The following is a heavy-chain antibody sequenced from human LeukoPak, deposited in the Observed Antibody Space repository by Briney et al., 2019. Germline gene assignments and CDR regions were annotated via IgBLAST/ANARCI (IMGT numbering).Heavy chain of an antibody. V-gene: IGHV3-21*01. J-gene: IGHJ4*02. Sequence: GGSLRLSCAASGFTFDDYGMSWIRQAPGKGLEWVSSISSGSSYIYYADSVKGRFTISRDNAKNSPYLQINSLRAEDTAVYYCAREYDFLSGAPTYWGQGTLVTVSS. D-gene: IGHD3-3*01. CDR3: AREYDFLSGAPTY. CDR1: GFTFDDYG. CDR2: ISSGSSYI.